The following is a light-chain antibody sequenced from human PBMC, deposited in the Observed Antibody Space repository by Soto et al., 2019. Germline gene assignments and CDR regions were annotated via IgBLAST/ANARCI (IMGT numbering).Light chain of an antibody. V-gene: IGKV3-15*01. J-gene: IGKJ4*01. CDR2: VAS. CDR3: QQYNVWPLT. CDR1: QSVSSN. Sequence: EIVMTQSPATLSVSPGERATLSCRASQSVSSNLAWYQQKPGQTPKLLIYVASTRATGIPARFSGSGSGTDFTPTISSLQSEDLAFYYCQQYNVWPLTFGGGTKVEFK.